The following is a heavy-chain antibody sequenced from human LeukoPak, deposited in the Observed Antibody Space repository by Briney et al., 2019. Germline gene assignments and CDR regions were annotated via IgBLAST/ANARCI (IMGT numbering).Heavy chain of an antibody. CDR3: AREYSSSWSDY. CDR1: GFPFRSYS. CDR2: ISSSSSYI. V-gene: IGHV3-21*01. D-gene: IGHD6-13*01. J-gene: IGHJ4*02. Sequence: WGSLRLSCAASGFPFRSYSMNWVRQAPGKGLEWVSSISSSSSYIYYADSVKGRFTISRDNAKNSLYLQMNSLRAEDTAAYYCAREYSSSWSDYWGQGTLVTVSS.